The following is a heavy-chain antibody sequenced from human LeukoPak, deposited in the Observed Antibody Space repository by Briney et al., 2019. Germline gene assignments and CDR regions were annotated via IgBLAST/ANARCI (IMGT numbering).Heavy chain of an antibody. D-gene: IGHD5-24*01. CDR1: GGSISSYY. Sequence: SETLSLTCTVSGGSISSYYWSWIRQPPGKGLEWIGYIYYSGSTYYNPSLKSRVTISVDTSKNQFSLKLSSVTAADTAVYYCARDPRGYFDYWGQGTLVTASS. V-gene: IGHV4-59*06. CDR3: ARDPRGYFDY. J-gene: IGHJ4*02. CDR2: IYYSGST.